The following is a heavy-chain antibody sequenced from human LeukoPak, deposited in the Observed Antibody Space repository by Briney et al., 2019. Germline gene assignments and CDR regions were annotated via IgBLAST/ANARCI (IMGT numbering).Heavy chain of an antibody. CDR1: RSTFSSYD. V-gene: IGHV3-13*05. J-gene: IGHJ6*02. Sequence: GGSLRLSCAASRSTFSSYDMNWVRQATGKGLEWVSDIVTAGDPYYPGSVKGRFTLSRECANNSLYLQMNSLRAEDTAVYYCARGVSYTQAGYFHDMDVWGQGTTVTVSS. D-gene: IGHD2-8*01. CDR2: IVTAGDP. CDR3: ARGVSYTQAGYFHDMDV.